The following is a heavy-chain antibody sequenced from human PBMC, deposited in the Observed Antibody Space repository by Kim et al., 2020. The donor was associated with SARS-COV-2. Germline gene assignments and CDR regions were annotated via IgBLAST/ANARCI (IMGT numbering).Heavy chain of an antibody. V-gene: IGHV4-39*01. Sequence: LKSRVTMSVDTSKNQSSLKLSSVNAADTAVYYCARHGSGLWFAGVTFDYWGQGTLVTVSS. D-gene: IGHD3-10*01. CDR3: ARHGSGLWFAGVTFDY. J-gene: IGHJ4*02.